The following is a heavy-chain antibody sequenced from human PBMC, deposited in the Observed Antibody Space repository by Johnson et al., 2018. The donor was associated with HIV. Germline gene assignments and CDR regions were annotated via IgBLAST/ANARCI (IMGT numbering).Heavy chain of an antibody. CDR2: TRDKANSYTT. V-gene: IGHV3-72*01. Sequence: VQLVESGGGLVQPGGSLRLSCAASGFTFSDHYMDWVRQAPGKGLEWVGRTRDKANSYTTEYAASVKGRFTISRDDSKKSLYLQMNSLKTEDTALYYCTKYIGGDGKLDAFDIWGQGTMVTVSS. J-gene: IGHJ3*02. CDR1: GFTFSDHY. CDR3: TKYIGGDGKLDAFDI. D-gene: IGHD5-24*01.